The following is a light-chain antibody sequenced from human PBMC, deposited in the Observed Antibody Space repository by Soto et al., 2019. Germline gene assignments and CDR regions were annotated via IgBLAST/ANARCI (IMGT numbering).Light chain of an antibody. Sequence: QSALTQPASVSGSPGQSITISCTGTDIDVGGYNYVSWYQQHPDKAPKLMIYGVYNRPSGVSNRLSGAKSGNTASLTIYGLQAEDEADYYCSSFTKNKNPHVVFGGGPTLTVL. V-gene: IGLV2-14*01. CDR3: SSFTKNKNPHVV. CDR2: GVY. CDR1: DIDVGGYNY. J-gene: IGLJ2*01.